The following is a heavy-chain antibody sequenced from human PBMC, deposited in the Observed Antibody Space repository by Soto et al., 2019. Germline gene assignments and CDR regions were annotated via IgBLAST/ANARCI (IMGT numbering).Heavy chain of an antibody. J-gene: IGHJ4*02. V-gene: IGHV1-69*13. D-gene: IGHD3-22*01. CDR1: RGTFSSHA. Sequence: SVKVSCKASRGTFSSHAIDWVRQAPGQGLEWMGGIIPIFGTAKYAQKLQGRITITADESTSTAYMELKSLRSEDTAVYYCAREVHYDSSGFCYFYWGQGTLVTVSS. CDR2: IIPIFGTA. CDR3: AREVHYDSSGFCYFY.